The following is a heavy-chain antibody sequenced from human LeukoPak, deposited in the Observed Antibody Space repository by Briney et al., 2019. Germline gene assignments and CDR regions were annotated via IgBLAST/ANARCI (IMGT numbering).Heavy chain of an antibody. J-gene: IGHJ4*02. CDR3: ARITGEAHD. D-gene: IGHD7-27*01. CDR1: GGSFSGYY. CDR2: INHSGST. V-gene: IGHV4-34*01. Sequence: SETLSLTCAVYGGSFSGYYWSWIRQPPGKGLEWIGEINHSGSTNHNPSLKSRVTISVDTSKNQFSLKLSSVTAADTAVYYCARITGEAHDWGQGTLVTVSS.